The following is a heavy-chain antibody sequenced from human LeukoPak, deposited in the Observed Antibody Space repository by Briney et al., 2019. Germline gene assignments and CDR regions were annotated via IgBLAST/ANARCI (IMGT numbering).Heavy chain of an antibody. Sequence: TLSLTCTVSGGSFSSGGFYWSWLRQHPGKALQCIGYISYTGNTYYNASLRSRVTISVDTSKNQFSLKLSSLTAEDTAVYYCAREKVTTETNWFDPRGQGTLVTVSS. CDR1: GGSFSSGGFY. J-gene: IGHJ5*02. CDR3: AREKVTTETNWFDP. D-gene: IGHD4-11*01. V-gene: IGHV4-31*03. CDR2: ISYTGNT.